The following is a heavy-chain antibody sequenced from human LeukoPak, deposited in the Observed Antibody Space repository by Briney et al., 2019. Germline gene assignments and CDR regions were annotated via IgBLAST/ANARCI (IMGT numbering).Heavy chain of an antibody. CDR1: GGSFSDYS. Sequence: SETLSLTCAVYGGSFSDYSWSWLRQTPEKGLEWIGEINHSGSTNYNPSLKSRVIMSVDTSKNQFSVKLRSVTAADTAVYCCARHGVVTWFDPWGQGTLVTVSS. V-gene: IGHV4-34*01. D-gene: IGHD3-16*01. CDR3: ARHGVVTWFDP. CDR2: INHSGST. J-gene: IGHJ5*02.